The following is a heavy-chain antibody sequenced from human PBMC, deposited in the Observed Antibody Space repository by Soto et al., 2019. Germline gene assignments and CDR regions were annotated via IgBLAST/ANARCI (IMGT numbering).Heavy chain of an antibody. CDR2: ISYDGSNK. D-gene: IGHD2-15*01. CDR1: GFTFSSYA. V-gene: IGHV3-30-3*01. Sequence: QVQLVESGGGVVQPGRSLRLSCAASGFTFSSYAMHWVSQAPGKGLEWVAVISYDGSNKYYADSVKGRFTISRDNSKNTLYLQMNSLRAEDTAVYYCARVPSSSGRAHFDYWGQGTLVNVSS. CDR3: ARVPSSSGRAHFDY. J-gene: IGHJ4*02.